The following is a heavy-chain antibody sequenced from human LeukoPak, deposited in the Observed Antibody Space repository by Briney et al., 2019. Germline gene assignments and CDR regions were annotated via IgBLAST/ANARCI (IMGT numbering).Heavy chain of an antibody. D-gene: IGHD2-21*02. V-gene: IGHV4-39*01. J-gene: IGHJ4*02. CDR2: IYFSGST. CDR1: GGSISSSSYY. CDR3: VRALLCGGGCYPPYHFDY. Sequence: PSETLSLTCTVSGGSISSSSYYWGWIRQPPGKGLEWIGSIYFSGSTYYNPSLRGRVSISVDTAKNLFSLKLSSVTAADTAVYYCVRALLCGGGCYPPYHFDYWGQGALVTVSS.